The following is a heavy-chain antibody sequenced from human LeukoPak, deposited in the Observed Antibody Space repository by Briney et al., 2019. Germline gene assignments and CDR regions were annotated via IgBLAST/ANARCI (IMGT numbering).Heavy chain of an antibody. CDR1: GGTFSSYA. V-gene: IGHV1-69*06. D-gene: IGHD2-21*02. J-gene: IGHJ4*02. CDR2: IIPIFGTA. CDR3: ARGGGPYCGGDCYSSGDY. Sequence: SVKVSCKASGGTFSSYAISWVRQAPGQGLEWMGGIIPIFGTANYAQKFQGRVTITADKSTSTAYMELSSLRAEDTAVYYCARGGGPYCGGDCYSSGDYWGQGTLVTVSS.